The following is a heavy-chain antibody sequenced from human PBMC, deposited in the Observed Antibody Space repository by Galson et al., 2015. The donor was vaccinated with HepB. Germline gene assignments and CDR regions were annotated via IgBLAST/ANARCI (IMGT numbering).Heavy chain of an antibody. J-gene: IGHJ6*02. Sequence: SVKVSCKASGYSFTTYYIHWVRQAPGQGLEWMGVIEPSGGTTTYAQMFQGRLTMTRDTSTITVYMELNRLRSEDTAVYYCARESVAAHYGMDVWGQGTTLTVSS. CDR1: GYSFTTYY. CDR2: IEPSGGTT. D-gene: IGHD6-19*01. CDR3: ARESVAAHYGMDV. V-gene: IGHV1-46*01.